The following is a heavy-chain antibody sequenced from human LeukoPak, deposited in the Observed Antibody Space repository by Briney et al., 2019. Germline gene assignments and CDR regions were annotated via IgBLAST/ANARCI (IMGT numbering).Heavy chain of an antibody. CDR3: AREIFGSGSYPVF. D-gene: IGHD3-10*01. CDR2: IWHDGSHK. CDR1: GFAFNTYA. J-gene: IGHJ4*02. V-gene: IGHV3-33*01. Sequence: GGSLRLSCAASGFAFNTYAMHWVRQAPGQGLEWVALIWHDGSHKFYSNYVRGQFTISRDNSKNTVSLQMNNLRPEGTAVYYCAREIFGSGSYPVFWGQGTLVTVSS.